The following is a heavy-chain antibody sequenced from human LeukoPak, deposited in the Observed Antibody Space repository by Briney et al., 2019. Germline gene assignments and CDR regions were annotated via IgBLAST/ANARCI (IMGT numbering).Heavy chain of an antibody. J-gene: IGHJ4*02. Sequence: GGSLRLSCAASGFTFTSYWMNWVRQAPGKGLEWVSAISGSGGSTYYADSVKGRFTISRDNSKNTLYLQMNSLRAEDTAVYYCAEDHLSYYYERSGYYPSYWGQGTLVTVSS. CDR2: ISGSGGST. CDR1: GFTFTSYW. D-gene: IGHD3-22*01. CDR3: AEDHLSYYYERSGYYPSY. V-gene: IGHV3-23*01.